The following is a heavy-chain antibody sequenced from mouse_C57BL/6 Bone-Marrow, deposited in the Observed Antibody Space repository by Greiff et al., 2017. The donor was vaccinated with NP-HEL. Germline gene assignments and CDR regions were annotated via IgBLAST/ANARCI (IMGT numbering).Heavy chain of an antibody. J-gene: IGHJ2*01. V-gene: IGHV3-6*01. D-gene: IGHD1-1*01. CDR3: ARGSLFLDLDY. CDR2: ISYDGSN. Sequence: EVQLQESGPGLVKPSQSLSLTCSVTGYSITSGYYWNWIRQFPGNKLEWMGYISYDGSNNSNPSLKNRISITRDTSKNQFFLKLNSVTTEDTATDYCARGSLFLDLDYWGQGTTLTVSS. CDR1: GYSITSGYY.